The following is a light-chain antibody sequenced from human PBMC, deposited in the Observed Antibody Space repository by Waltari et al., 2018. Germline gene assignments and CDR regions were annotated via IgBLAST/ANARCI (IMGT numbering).Light chain of an antibody. Sequence: IQLTQSPSFLSASLGDRVTITCRARQGISSYLAWYQQNPGKAPKLLIYAASTLQSGVPSRFSGSGSGTEFTLTISSLQPEDFATYYCQELNTYPQSLTFGGGTKVEI. CDR1: QGISSY. CDR2: AAS. J-gene: IGKJ4*01. CDR3: QELNTYPQSLT. V-gene: IGKV1-9*01.